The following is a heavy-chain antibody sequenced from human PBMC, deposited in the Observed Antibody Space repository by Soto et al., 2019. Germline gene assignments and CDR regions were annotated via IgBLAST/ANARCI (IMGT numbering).Heavy chain of an antibody. J-gene: IGHJ6*02. Sequence: QVQLVQSGAEVKKPGSSVTVSCKASGGTFGNSAISWVRQAPGQGLEWMGGIIPIFSTPDYAQKFQGRVTITADESTTTAYMELTSLRSEDTAVYYCARDKDRQQLGGNYYYGIDVWRQGTTVTVSS. CDR1: GGTFGNSA. V-gene: IGHV1-69*12. CDR2: IIPIFSTP. CDR3: ARDKDRQQLGGNYYYGIDV. D-gene: IGHD3-3*02.